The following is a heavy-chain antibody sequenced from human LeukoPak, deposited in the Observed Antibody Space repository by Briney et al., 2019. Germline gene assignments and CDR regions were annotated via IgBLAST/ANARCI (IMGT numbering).Heavy chain of an antibody. J-gene: IGHJ4*02. CDR2: IYYSGST. CDR3: SQYGSGHYHFDY. V-gene: IGHV4-31*03. CDR1: GGSISSGGYY. Sequence: PSETLSLTCTVSGGSISSGGYYWSWIHQHPGKGLEWIGYIYYSGSTCYNPSLKSRVTISVDTSKNQFSLKLSSVTAADTAVYCASQYGSGHYHFDYWGQGTLVFVSP. D-gene: IGHD3-10*01.